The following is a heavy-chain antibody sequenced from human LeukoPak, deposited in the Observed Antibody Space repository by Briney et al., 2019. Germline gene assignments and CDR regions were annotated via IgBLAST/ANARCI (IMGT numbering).Heavy chain of an antibody. CDR3: ARDRSDGNYYMVV. Sequence: GGSLRLSCAVSGFTVSNNYMSWLRQAPGKGLEWVSVIDGGGSTSYADSVKGRFTTSRDNSKNTLYLQMNSLRVDDTGVYYCARDRSDGNYYMVVWGKGTTVIVSS. CDR1: GFTVSNNY. J-gene: IGHJ6*03. CDR2: IDGGGST. V-gene: IGHV3-53*01. D-gene: IGHD5-24*01.